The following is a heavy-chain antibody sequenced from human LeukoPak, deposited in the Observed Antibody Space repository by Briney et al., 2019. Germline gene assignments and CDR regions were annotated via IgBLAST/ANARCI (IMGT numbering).Heavy chain of an antibody. D-gene: IGHD6-25*01. J-gene: IGHJ4*02. CDR2: ISGSGGST. Sequence: NPGGSLRLSCAASGFTFTSYAMTWVRQAPGKGLEWVSAISGSGGSTYYADSVKGRFTISRDNSKNTLYLQMNSLRAEDTAIYFCAKTAGGSIDYWGQGTLVTVSS. CDR1: GFTFTSYA. V-gene: IGHV3-23*01. CDR3: AKTAGGSIDY.